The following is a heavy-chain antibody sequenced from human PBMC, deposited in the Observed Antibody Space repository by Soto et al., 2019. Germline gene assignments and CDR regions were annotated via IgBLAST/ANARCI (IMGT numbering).Heavy chain of an antibody. J-gene: IGHJ4*02. CDR3: ATRSYYYFDY. CDR1: GFTFSSYG. D-gene: IGHD1-26*01. Sequence: SGGSLRLSCAASGFTFSSYGMHWVRQAPGKGLEWVALMSYDGSNKYYADSVKGRFTISRDNSKNTLYLQMNSLRGEDTAVYYCATRSYYYFDYWGQGTLVTVSS. CDR2: MSYDGSNK. V-gene: IGHV3-30*03.